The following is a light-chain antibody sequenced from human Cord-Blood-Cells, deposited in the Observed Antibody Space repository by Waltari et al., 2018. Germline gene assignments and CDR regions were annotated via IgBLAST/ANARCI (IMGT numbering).Light chain of an antibody. Sequence: QSALTQPPSASGSPGPSVTLSCPGTSSDVCGYNYVSWYQQHPGKAPKLMIYEVSKRPAGVPDRFSGSKSGNTASLTVSGLQAEDEADYYCSSYAGSNLVVFGGGTKLTVL. CDR3: SSYAGSNLVV. V-gene: IGLV2-8*01. CDR2: EVS. J-gene: IGLJ2*01. CDR1: SSDVCGYNY.